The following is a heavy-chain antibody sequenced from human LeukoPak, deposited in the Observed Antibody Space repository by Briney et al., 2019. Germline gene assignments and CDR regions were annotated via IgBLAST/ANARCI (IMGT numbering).Heavy chain of an antibody. CDR3: ARADFGVVIIPNDY. D-gene: IGHD3-3*01. V-gene: IGHV3-48*04. CDR1: GLTFSSYS. J-gene: IGHJ4*02. CDR2: IRSSSTI. Sequence: RSGGSLRLSCAASGLTFSSYSMIWVRQAPGKGLEWVSYIRSSSTIYYADSVTGRFTISRDNAKNSLYLQMHSLRAEDTAVYYCARADFGVVIIPNDYWGQGTLVTVSS.